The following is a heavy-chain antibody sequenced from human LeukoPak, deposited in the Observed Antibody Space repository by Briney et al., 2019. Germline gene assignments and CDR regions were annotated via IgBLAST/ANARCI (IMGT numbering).Heavy chain of an antibody. D-gene: IGHD2-15*01. Sequence: SGPTLVKPTQTLTLTCTFSGFSLRTSRVGVGWIRQPPGKALEWLAVIYWNDDKRYSPSLKSRLTITKDTSKNQVVLTMTNMDPVDTATYYCAHTPGGYCGGGRCYTPYQFDYWGQGNLVTVSS. CDR3: AHTPGGYCGGGRCYTPYQFDY. CDR1: GFSLRTSRVG. V-gene: IGHV2-5*01. CDR2: IYWNDDK. J-gene: IGHJ4*02.